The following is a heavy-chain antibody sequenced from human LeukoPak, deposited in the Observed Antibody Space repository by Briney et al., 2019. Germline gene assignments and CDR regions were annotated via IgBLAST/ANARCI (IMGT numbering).Heavy chain of an antibody. CDR2: ISSDGSNK. CDR3: AKDAHGVVVPAAYFDY. V-gene: IGHV3-30*18. CDR1: GFTFSSYG. J-gene: IGHJ4*02. Sequence: GGSLRLSCAASGFTFSSYGMHWVRQAPGKGLEWVAVISSDGSNKYYADSVKGRFTISRDNSKNTLYLQMNSLTAEDTAVYYCAKDAHGVVVPAAYFDYWGQGTLVTVSS. D-gene: IGHD2-2*01.